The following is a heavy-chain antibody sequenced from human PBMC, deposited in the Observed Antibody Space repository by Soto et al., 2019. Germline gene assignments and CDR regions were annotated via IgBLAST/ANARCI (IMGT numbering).Heavy chain of an antibody. Sequence: GGSLRLSFAASGFPFRSYALTRVPAVAVQEVEWVSTVTASGDSTYYADSVKSRFTIARDKSQNTLNLHMNNLRIEDTVVYYGADDLLRSLYYFDYSCHG. CDR2: VTASGDST. CDR1: GFPFRSYA. V-gene: IGHV3-23*01. J-gene: IGHJ4*01. CDR3: ADDLLRSLYYFDY. D-gene: IGHD1-26*01.